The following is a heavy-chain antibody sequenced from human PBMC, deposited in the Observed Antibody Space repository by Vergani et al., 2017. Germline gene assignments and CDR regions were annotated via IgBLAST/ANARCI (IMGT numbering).Heavy chain of an antibody. J-gene: IGHJ4*02. CDR1: GESFSSFY. CDR3: TRQPQEGASGPASVPT. CDR2: INNDEDT. V-gene: IGHV4-34*02. Sequence: QVQLQQWGAGLVKPSGTLSLTCAVFGESFSSFYWSWIRQPPGKGLEWIGDINNDEDTNYNPSLESRVSVSRDTAKNKFSLNLMSVTAADTADYYCTRQPQEGASGPASVPTWGQGISVIVSS. D-gene: IGHD5-12*01.